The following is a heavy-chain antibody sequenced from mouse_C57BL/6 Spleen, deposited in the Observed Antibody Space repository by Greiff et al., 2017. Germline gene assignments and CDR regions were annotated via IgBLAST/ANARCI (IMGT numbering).Heavy chain of an antibody. J-gene: IGHJ2*01. V-gene: IGHV1-15*01. Sequence: QVQLQQSGAELVRPGASVTLSCKASGYTFTDYEMHWVKQTPVHGLEWIGAIDPETGGTAYNQKFKGKAILTADKSSSTAYMELRSLTSEDSAVYYGTREGGAGYYFDYWGQGTTLTVSS. CDR1: GYTFTDYE. CDR2: IDPETGGT. CDR3: TREGGAGYYFDY.